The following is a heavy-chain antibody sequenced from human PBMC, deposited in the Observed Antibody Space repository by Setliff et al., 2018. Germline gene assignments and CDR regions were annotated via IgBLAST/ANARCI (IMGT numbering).Heavy chain of an antibody. Sequence: PSETLSLTCAVSGYSISSGYYWGWIRQPPGKGLEWIGSIYHSGSTYYNPSLESRVTISVDTSKNQFSLKLSSVTAADTAVYYCARLQGEWELSTGAAAFDIWGQGTMVTVSS. CDR3: ARLQGEWELSTGAAAFDI. CDR2: IYHSGST. D-gene: IGHD1-26*01. CDR1: GYSISSGYY. V-gene: IGHV4-38-2*01. J-gene: IGHJ3*02.